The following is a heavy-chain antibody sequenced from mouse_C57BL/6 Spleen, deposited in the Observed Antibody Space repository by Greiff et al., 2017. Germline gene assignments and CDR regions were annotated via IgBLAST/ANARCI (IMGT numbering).Heavy chain of an antibody. Sequence: DVKLQESGPGLVKPSQSLSLTCSVTGYSITSGYYWNWIRQFPGNKLEWMGYISYDGSNNYNPSLKNRISITRDTSKNQFFLKLNSVTTEDTATYHCARGGSYPYAMDYWGQGTSVTVSS. J-gene: IGHJ4*01. CDR3: ARGGSYPYAMDY. D-gene: IGHD2-10*01. V-gene: IGHV3-6*01. CDR2: ISYDGSN. CDR1: GYSITSGYY.